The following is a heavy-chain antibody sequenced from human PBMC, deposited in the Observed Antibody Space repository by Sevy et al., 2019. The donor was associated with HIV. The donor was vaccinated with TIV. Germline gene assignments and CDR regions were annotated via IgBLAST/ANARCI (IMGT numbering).Heavy chain of an antibody. CDR3: ATTKDYYDSSGSPFDY. V-gene: IGHV1-24*01. CDR1: GYTLTQLS. J-gene: IGHJ4*02. CDR2: FDPEDGET. D-gene: IGHD3-22*01. Sequence: ASVKVSCKVSGYTLTQLSMHWVRQAPGKGLEWMGSFDPEDGETLYAQNFQGRVTMTEDTSTDTAYMALSSLRSEDTAIYYCATTKDYYDSSGSPFDYWGQGTMVTVSS.